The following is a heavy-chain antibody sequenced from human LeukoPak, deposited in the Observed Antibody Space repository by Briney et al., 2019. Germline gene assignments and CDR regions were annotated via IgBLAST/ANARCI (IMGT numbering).Heavy chain of an antibody. V-gene: IGHV1-8*01. CDR2: MNPNSGNT. J-gene: IGHJ4*02. CDR1: GYTFTSYD. D-gene: IGHD6-13*01. Sequence: ASVKVSCKASGYTFTSYDINWVRQATGQGLEWMGWMNPNSGNTGYAQKFQGRVTMTRNTSISTAYMELSSLRPEDTAVYYCARGLYVVAAAAGGYWGQGTLVTVSS. CDR3: ARGLYVVAAAAGGY.